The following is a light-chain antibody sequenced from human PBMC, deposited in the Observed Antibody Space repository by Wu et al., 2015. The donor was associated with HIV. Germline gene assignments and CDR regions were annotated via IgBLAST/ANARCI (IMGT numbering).Light chain of an antibody. Sequence: EIVLTQSPATLSLSPGERATLSCRASQSVSSTFLAWYQQKPGQAPRLLMYGASNRATGIPDRFSGSGSGTDFTLTISRLEPEDFAVYYCQQYNSAFGQGTRLEIK. J-gene: IGKJ5*01. CDR1: QSVSSTF. CDR2: GAS. V-gene: IGKV3-20*01. CDR3: QQYNSA.